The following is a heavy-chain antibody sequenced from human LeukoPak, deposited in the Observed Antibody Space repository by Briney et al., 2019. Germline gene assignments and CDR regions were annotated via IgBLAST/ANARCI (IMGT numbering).Heavy chain of an antibody. J-gene: IGHJ3*02. CDR1: GFSFSSYS. Sequence: GGSLRLSCAASGFSFSSYSMNWVRQAPGKGLEWVSSISSSSSYIYYADSVKGRFTISRDNAKNSLYLQMNSLRAEDTAVYYCARTSMVRGVIITYAFDIWGQGTVVTVSS. CDR2: ISSSSSYI. CDR3: ARTSMVRGVIITYAFDI. D-gene: IGHD3-10*01. V-gene: IGHV3-21*01.